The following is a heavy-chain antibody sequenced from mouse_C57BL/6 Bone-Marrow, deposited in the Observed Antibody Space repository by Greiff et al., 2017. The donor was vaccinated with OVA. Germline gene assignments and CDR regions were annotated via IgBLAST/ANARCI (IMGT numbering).Heavy chain of an antibody. V-gene: IGHV5-6*01. J-gene: IGHJ4*01. D-gene: IGHD1-1*01. Sequence: EVQGVESGGDLVKPGGSLKLSCAASGFTFSSYGMSWVRQTPDKRLEWVATISSGGSYTYYPDSVKGRFTISRDNAKNTLYLQMSSLKSEDTAMYYCARHGYYGSSTGAMDYWGQGTSVTVSS. CDR1: GFTFSSYG. CDR3: ARHGYYGSSTGAMDY. CDR2: ISSGGSYT.